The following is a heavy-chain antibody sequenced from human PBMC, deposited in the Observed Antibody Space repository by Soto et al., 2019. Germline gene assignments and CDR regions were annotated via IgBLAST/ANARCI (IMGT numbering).Heavy chain of an antibody. CDR3: AGRGPHSSGHDY. D-gene: IGHD6-19*01. V-gene: IGHV3-21*01. Sequence: EVQLVESGGGLVKPGGSLRLSCAASGFTFSSYSMNWVRQAPGKGLEWVSSISSSSSYIYYADSVKGRSTISRDNAKNSLYLQLTSLSVEDKAVYYCAGRGPHSSGHDYWGQGTLVTVS. CDR1: GFTFSSYS. J-gene: IGHJ4*02. CDR2: ISSSSSYI.